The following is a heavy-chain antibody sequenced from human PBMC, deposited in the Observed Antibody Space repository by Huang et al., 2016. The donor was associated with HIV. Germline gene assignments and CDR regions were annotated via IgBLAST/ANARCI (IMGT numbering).Heavy chain of an antibody. V-gene: IGHV4-39*01. CDR2: MYYSGKT. Sequence: QLQLQESGPGLVKPSETLSLPCTVSVCSISSSRYYWGWIRQPPGKGLGWIVSMYYSGKTYYNPALKSRVTIAVDTAKNQFSLRLSSVTASDTAVYYCARHDIYCSYGSCSGFDYWGQGSLVTVSS. J-gene: IGHJ4*02. CDR1: VCSISSSRYY. D-gene: IGHD2-15*01. CDR3: ARHDIYCSYGSCSGFDY.